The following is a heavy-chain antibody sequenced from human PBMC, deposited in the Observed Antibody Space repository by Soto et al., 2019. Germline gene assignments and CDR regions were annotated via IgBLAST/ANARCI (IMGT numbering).Heavy chain of an antibody. J-gene: IGHJ6*02. CDR2: TRNKANSYTT. D-gene: IGHD3-10*01. CDR1: GFSFSDHY. Sequence: EVQLVESGGGLVQPGGSLRLSCAASGFSFSDHYMDWVRQAPGKGLEWVGRTRNKANSYTTEYAASVKGRFTISRDDSTNSLYLQMNSLKTEDTAVYYCTKEGYYGSGSSHYHYYYGMDVWGQGATVTVSS. CDR3: TKEGYYGSGSSHYHYYYGMDV. V-gene: IGHV3-72*01.